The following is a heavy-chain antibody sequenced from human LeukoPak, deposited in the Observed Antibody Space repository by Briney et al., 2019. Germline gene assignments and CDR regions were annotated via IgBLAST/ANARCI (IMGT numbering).Heavy chain of an antibody. CDR2: IWYDGSNK. V-gene: IGHV3-33*01. Sequence: GGSLRLSCAASGFTFSSYGMHWDRQAPGKGLEWVAVIWYDGSNKYYADSVKGRFTISRDNSKNTLYLQMNSLRAEDTAVYYCARDTAGRFGGQCYAVNPDYWGQGTLVTVSS. CDR3: ARDTAGRFGGQCYAVNPDY. D-gene: IGHD3-10*01. J-gene: IGHJ4*02. CDR1: GFTFSSYG.